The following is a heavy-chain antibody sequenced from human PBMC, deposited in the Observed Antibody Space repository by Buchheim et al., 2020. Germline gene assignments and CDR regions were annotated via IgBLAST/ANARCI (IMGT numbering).Heavy chain of an antibody. CDR2: IYYSGST. Sequence: QVQLQESGPGLVKPSQTLSLTCTVSGGSISSGDYYWCWIRQPPGKGVEWIGHIYYSGSTYYNPSLKSRVTMSVDTSKNHFSLKLSSVTAADTAVYYCAGESIASREYYFDYWGQGTL. D-gene: IGHD6-6*01. V-gene: IGHV4-30-4*01. CDR1: GGSISSGDYY. CDR3: AGESIASREYYFDY. J-gene: IGHJ4*02.